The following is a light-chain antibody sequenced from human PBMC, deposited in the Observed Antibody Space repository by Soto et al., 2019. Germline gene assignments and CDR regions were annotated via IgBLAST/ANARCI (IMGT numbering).Light chain of an antibody. V-gene: IGKV1-39*01. CDR2: AAS. CDR1: ESIRDY. Sequence: DLQMTQSPSSVSASLGDSVTIXXRASESIRDYLNWYQQKPGKAPNFXIYAASSLQSGVPSRFSGGGSGTKFTLTIASLQPDDFATYYCQQYETFSGTFGPGTKVDIK. CDR3: QQYETFSGT. J-gene: IGKJ1*01.